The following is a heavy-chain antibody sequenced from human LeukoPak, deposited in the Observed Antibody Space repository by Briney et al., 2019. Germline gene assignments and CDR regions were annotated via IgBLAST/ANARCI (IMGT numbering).Heavy chain of an antibody. CDR2: IYYSGST. J-gene: IGHJ4*02. V-gene: IGHV4-39*01. CDR3: ASLNLAVALDY. D-gene: IGHD6-19*01. CDR1: GGAISSSSYY. Sequence: SETLSLTCTVSGGAISSSSYYWGWIRQPPGKGLEWIGSIYYSGSTYYNPSLKSRVTISVDTSKNQFSLKLSSVTAADTAVYYCASLNLAVALDYWGQGTLVTVSS.